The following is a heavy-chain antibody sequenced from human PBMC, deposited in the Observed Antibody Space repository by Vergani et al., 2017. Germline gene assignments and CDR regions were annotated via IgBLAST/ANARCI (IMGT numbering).Heavy chain of an antibody. CDR1: GYTFIGYY. Sequence: QVQLVQSGAEVKKPGASVKVSCKASGYTFIGYYMHWVRQAPGQGLDWMGWINPNSGGTNYAQKFQGRVTMTREPSISTAYMELSRLRSDDTAVYYCARAPEGVIVATIPWFDPWGQGTLVTVSS. J-gene: IGHJ5*02. CDR2: INPNSGGT. D-gene: IGHD5-12*01. V-gene: IGHV1-2*02. CDR3: ARAPEGVIVATIPWFDP.